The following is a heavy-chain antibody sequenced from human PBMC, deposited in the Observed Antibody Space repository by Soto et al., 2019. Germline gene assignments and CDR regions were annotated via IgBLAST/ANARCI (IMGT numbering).Heavy chain of an antibody. CDR2: IDPSDSYT. CDR3: ARIRTLSGGYYYALDV. V-gene: IGHV5-10-1*01. D-gene: IGHD1-1*01. J-gene: IGHJ6*02. CDR1: GYFFTTCW. Sequence: PGESLKISCKGSGYFFTTCWITWLRQMPGKGLERMGRIDPSDSYTDYSPSFEGHVTISADKSINTAYLQWTSLKASDTAMYYCARIRTLSGGYYYALDVWGQGTTVTVSS.